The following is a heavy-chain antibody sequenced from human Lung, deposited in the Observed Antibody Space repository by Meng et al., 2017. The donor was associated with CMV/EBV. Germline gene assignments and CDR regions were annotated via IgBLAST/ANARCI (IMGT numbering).Heavy chain of an antibody. CDR3: AKNGGSYDFWSGQLRPNYGMDV. D-gene: IGHD3-3*01. Sequence: GESLKISCAASGFTFSSYGMHWVRQAPGKGLEWVAFIRYDGSNKYYADSVKGRFTISGDNSKNTLYLQMNSLRAEDTAVYYCAKNGGSYDFWSGQLRPNYGMDVWGQGTTVTVSS. CDR2: IRYDGSNK. V-gene: IGHV3-30*02. CDR1: GFTFSSYG. J-gene: IGHJ6*02.